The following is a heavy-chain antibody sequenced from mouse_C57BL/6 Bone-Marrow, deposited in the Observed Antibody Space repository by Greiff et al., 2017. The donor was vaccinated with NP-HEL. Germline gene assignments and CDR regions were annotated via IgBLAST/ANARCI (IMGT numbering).Heavy chain of an antibody. Sequence: VQLQQPGAELVMPGASVKLSCKASGYTFTSYWMHWVKQRPGQGLEWIGEIDPSDSYTNYNQKFKGKSTLTVDKSSSTAYMQLNSLTSEDSAVYYCAREGNYYGSSNWCCDVWGTGTTVTVSS. J-gene: IGHJ1*03. CDR2: IDPSDSYT. V-gene: IGHV1-69*01. CDR3: AREGNYYGSSNWCCDV. CDR1: GYTFTSYW. D-gene: IGHD1-1*01.